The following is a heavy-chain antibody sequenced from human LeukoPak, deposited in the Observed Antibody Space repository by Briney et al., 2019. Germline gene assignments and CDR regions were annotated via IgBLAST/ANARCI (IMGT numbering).Heavy chain of an antibody. CDR2: INHSGST. CDR1: GGSFSGYY. D-gene: IGHD6-19*01. V-gene: IGHV4-34*01. J-gene: IGHJ6*03. Sequence: SETLSLTCAVYGGSFSGYYWSWIRQPPGKGLEWIGEINHSGSTNYNPSLKSRVTIPVDTSKNQFSLKLSSVTAADTAVYYCAREGYSSGWYPAYYYYMDVWGKGTTVTVSS. CDR3: AREGYSSGWYPAYYYYMDV.